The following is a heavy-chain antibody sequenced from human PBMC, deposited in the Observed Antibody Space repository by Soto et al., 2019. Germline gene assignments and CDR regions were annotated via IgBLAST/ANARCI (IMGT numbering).Heavy chain of an antibody. D-gene: IGHD5-18*01. Sequence: ASVKVSCKASGGTFSSYAISWVRQAPGQGLEWMGGIIPIFGTANYAQKFQGRVTITADESTSTAYMELSSLRSEDTAVYYCASRYSYGFFDYWGQGTLVTVSS. J-gene: IGHJ4*02. V-gene: IGHV1-69*13. CDR1: GGTFSSYA. CDR2: IIPIFGTA. CDR3: ASRYSYGFFDY.